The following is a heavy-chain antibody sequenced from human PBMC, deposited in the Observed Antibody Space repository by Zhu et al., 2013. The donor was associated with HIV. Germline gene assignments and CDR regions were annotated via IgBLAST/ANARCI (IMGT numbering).Heavy chain of an antibody. V-gene: IGHV1-69*06. D-gene: IGHD3-22*01. CDR2: IIPIFGTA. J-gene: IGHJ3*02. CDR1: GGTFSSYA. Sequence: QVQLVQSGAEVKKPGSSVKVSCKASGGTFSSYAISWVRQAPGQGLEWMGGIIPIFGTANYAQKFQGRVTITADKSTSTAYMELSSLRSEDTAVYYCARDGGDYYDSSGYYYGAPFGAFDIWGQGTMVTVSS. CDR3: ARDGGDYYDSSGYYYGAPFGAFDI.